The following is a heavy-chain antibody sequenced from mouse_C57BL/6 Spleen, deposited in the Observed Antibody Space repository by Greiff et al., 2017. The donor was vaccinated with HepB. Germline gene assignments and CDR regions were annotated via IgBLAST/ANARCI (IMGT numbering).Heavy chain of an antibody. CDR3: ARKRLLYFDD. J-gene: IGHJ2*01. D-gene: IGHD3-2*02. V-gene: IGHV5-17*01. CDR1: GFTFSDYG. Sequence: EVKLVESGGGLVKPGGSLKLSCAASGFTFSDYGMHWVRQAPEKGLEWVAYISSGSSTIYYADTVKGRFTISRANAKNTLFLQMTSLRSEDTAMYYCARKRLLYFDDWGQGTTLTVST. CDR2: ISSGSSTI.